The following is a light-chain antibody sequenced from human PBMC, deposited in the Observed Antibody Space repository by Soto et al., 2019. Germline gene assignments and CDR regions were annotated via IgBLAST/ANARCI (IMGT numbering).Light chain of an antibody. CDR1: QGISHY. Sequence: DIQMTQSPSSLSASVGDRVTITCRASQGISHYLAWYQQKPGKVPKLLIYAASTLQSGVPSRFSGSGSGTDFTLTISRLQHEDVATYYCQKYNSDPYTFGQGTKLEIK. V-gene: IGKV1-27*01. J-gene: IGKJ2*01. CDR2: AAS. CDR3: QKYNSDPYT.